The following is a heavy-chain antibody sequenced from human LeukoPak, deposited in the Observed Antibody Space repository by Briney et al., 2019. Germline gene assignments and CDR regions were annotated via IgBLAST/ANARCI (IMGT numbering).Heavy chain of an antibody. CDR1: GGSFSGYY. V-gene: IGHV4-34*01. D-gene: IGHD6-19*01. CDR3: ARGVGSSSGWYGY. Sequence: SETLSLTCAVYGGSFSGYYRSWIRQPPGKGLEWIGEINHSGSTNYNPSLKSRVTISVDTSKNQFSLKLSSVTAADTAVYYCARGVGSSSGWYGYWGQGTLVTVSS. J-gene: IGHJ4*02. CDR2: INHSGST.